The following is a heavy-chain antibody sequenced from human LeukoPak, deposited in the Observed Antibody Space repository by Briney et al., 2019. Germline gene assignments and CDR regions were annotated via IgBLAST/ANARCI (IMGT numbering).Heavy chain of an antibody. CDR2: ISAYNGNT. J-gene: IGHJ4*02. Sequence: ASVKVSCKASGYTFTSHGISWVRRAPGQGLEWMGWISAYNGNTNYAQKLQGRVTMTTDTSTSTAYMELRSLRSDDTAVYYCARRVLQLSGLVDWGQGTLVTVSS. CDR1: GYTFTSHG. D-gene: IGHD5-24*01. CDR3: ARRVLQLSGLVD. V-gene: IGHV1-18*01.